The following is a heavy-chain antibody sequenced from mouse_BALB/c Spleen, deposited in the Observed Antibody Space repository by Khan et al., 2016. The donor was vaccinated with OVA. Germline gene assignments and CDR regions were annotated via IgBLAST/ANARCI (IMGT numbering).Heavy chain of an antibody. Sequence: EVQLQESGPSLVKPSQTLSLTCSVTGDSITSGYWSWIRKFPGNKLEYMGYMIYSGNTYYNPSLKSRISITRHTSKNQYYLQLNSGTTDDTSTYYCARSTYRYAFAYWGQGTLVTVSA. J-gene: IGHJ3*01. CDR2: MIYSGNT. V-gene: IGHV3-8*02. CDR1: GDSITSGY. CDR3: ARSTYRYAFAY. D-gene: IGHD2-14*01.